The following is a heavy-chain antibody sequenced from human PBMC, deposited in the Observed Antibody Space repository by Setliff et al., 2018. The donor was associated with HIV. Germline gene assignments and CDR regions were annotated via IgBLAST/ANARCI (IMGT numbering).Heavy chain of an antibody. J-gene: IGHJ6*01. CDR2: FYTSGST. D-gene: IGHD5-12*01. CDR3: AREIWGQVAHVTYGMDV. V-gene: IGHV4-4*07. Sequence: SSKTLSLTCTVSGGSISSYYWSWIRQPAGKGLEWIGRFYTSGSTNYNPPLKSRVTMSVDTSKNQFSLKVRYVTAADTAIYYCAREIWGQVAHVTYGMDVW. CDR1: GGSISSYY.